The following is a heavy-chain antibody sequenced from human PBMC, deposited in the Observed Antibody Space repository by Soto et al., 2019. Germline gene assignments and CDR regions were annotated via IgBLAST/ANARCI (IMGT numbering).Heavy chain of an antibody. Sequence: SETLSLTCTVSGGSISSYYWSWIRQPPGKGLEWIGYIYYSGSTNYNPSLKSRVTISVDTSKNQFSLKLSSVTAADTAMYYCARHGYCGGDCYYDIWGQGTMVTVSS. CDR3: ARHGYCGGDCYYDI. V-gene: IGHV4-59*01. J-gene: IGHJ3*02. D-gene: IGHD2-21*02. CDR2: IYYSGST. CDR1: GGSISSYY.